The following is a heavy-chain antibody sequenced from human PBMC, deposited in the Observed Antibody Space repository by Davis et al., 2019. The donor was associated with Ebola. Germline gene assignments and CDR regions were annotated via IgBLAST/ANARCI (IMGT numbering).Heavy chain of an antibody. Sequence: SETLSLTCTVSGGSISNYYWNWIRQPPGKGLEWIGYIYYSGSTNYNPSLKSRVTISVDTSKNQFSLKVRSVTAADTAVYYCARQPRYSSGWGTYYYYGMDVWGQGTTVTVSS. CDR3: ARQPRYSSGWGTYYYYGMDV. D-gene: IGHD6-19*01. J-gene: IGHJ6*02. CDR1: GGSISNYY. V-gene: IGHV4-59*01. CDR2: IYYSGST.